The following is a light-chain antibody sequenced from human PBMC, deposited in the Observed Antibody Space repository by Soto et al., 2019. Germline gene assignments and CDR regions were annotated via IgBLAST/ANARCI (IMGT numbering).Light chain of an antibody. J-gene: IGLJ2*01. Sequence: QSALTQPASVSGSPGQSITISCTGSSSDVGGYNSVSWYQQHPGKVPKLLIYDVINRPSGISYRFSGSKSGNTASLTISGLQAEDEAHYSCSSYSSISASVIFGGGTKLTV. CDR3: SSYSSISASVI. CDR2: DVI. CDR1: SSDVGGYNS. V-gene: IGLV2-14*03.